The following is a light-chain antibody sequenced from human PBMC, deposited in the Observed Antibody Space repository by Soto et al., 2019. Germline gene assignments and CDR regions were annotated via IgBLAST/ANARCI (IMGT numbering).Light chain of an antibody. CDR1: QNIIKS. J-gene: IGKJ1*01. Sequence: DIQMTQSPSSLSASVGDKITITCRASQNIIKSLNWYQQKPGQAPKLLINTASGLQSEVPSRFSGSGSGTDFTLTISRLQPEDFATYFCQQSFSKPWTFGQGTKVDI. CDR3: QQSFSKPWT. V-gene: IGKV1-39*01. CDR2: TAS.